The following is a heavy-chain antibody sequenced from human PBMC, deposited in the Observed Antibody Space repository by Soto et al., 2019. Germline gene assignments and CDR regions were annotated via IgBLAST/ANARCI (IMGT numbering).Heavy chain of an antibody. V-gene: IGHV3-9*01. D-gene: IGHD1-26*01. J-gene: IGHJ4*02. Sequence: EVQLVESGGGLVQPGRSLRLSCAASGFTFDEYAMHWVRQAPGKGLEWVSGISWNSNSIAYAASVKGRFTISRDNAKNSLYLQMNSLTTEDTALYYCAKDKGGSFPLYLDYWGQGTLVTVSS. CDR3: AKDKGGSFPLYLDY. CDR2: ISWNSNSI. CDR1: GFTFDEYA.